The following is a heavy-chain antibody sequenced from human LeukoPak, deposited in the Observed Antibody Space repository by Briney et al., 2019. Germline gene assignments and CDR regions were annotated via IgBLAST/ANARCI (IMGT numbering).Heavy chain of an antibody. J-gene: IGHJ6*02. CDR3: ARGVAGGSYPRYYYGMDV. CDR1: GGSFSGYY. CDR2: INHSGST. Sequence: SETLSLTCAVYGGSFSGYYWSWIRQPPGKGLEWIGEINHSGSTNYNPSLKSRVTISVDTSKNQFSLKLSSVTAADTAVYYCARGVAGGSYPRYYYGMDVWGQGTTVTVSS. V-gene: IGHV4-34*01. D-gene: IGHD1-26*01.